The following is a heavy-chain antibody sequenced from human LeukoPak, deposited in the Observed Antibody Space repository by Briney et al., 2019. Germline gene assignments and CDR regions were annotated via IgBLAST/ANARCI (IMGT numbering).Heavy chain of an antibody. CDR1: GFTFDDYA. CDR2: ISWNSGSI. Sequence: PGGSLRLSCAASGFTFDDYAMHWVRQAPGKGLEWVSGISWNSGSIGYADSVKGRFTISRDNAKNSVYLQMNSLRAEDTAVYYCARDARGGGKPEYVFCFWGQGALVTV. V-gene: IGHV3-9*01. D-gene: IGHD3-16*01. CDR3: ARDARGGGKPEYVFCF. J-gene: IGHJ4*02.